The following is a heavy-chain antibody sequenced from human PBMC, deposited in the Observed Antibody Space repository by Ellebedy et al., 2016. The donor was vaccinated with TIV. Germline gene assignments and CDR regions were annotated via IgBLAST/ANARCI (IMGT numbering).Heavy chain of an antibody. CDR1: GFTFSGYT. Sequence: GESLKISXAASGFTFSGYTMNWVRQAPGNGLEWVSSIDGSSSYINYADSVKGRFTISRDNAKNSLYLQMNSLRTEDTAVYYRAGPYSSGWYGPGYWGQGTLVTVSS. D-gene: IGHD6-19*01. J-gene: IGHJ4*02. CDR3: AGPYSSGWYGPGY. CDR2: IDGSSSYI. V-gene: IGHV3-21*01.